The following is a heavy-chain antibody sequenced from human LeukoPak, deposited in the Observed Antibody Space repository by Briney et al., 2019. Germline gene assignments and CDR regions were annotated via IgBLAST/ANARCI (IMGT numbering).Heavy chain of an antibody. CDR3: ARGYNYGLDY. CDR2: INSDESST. D-gene: IGHD5-18*01. Sequence: GGSLRLSCAASGFTFSNHWMHWVRQAPGKGVVWVSRINSDESSTNYADSVKGRFTISRDNAKSTLYLQMNSLRAEDTAVYYCARGYNYGLDYWGQGTLVTVSS. J-gene: IGHJ4*02. V-gene: IGHV3-74*01. CDR1: GFTFSNHW.